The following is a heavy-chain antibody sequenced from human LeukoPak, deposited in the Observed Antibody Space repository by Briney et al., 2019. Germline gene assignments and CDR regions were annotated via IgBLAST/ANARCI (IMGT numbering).Heavy chain of an antibody. D-gene: IGHD3-16*02. Sequence: ASVKISCKASRGTFSTFAISWVRQAPGQGLEWMGGIIPMFAAANYPQKFQGRLTIIADESTSSAHMELTSLRAEDTAIYYCALHSVIGTSTYYFDYWGQGTLVTVSS. CDR3: ALHSVIGTSTYYFDY. J-gene: IGHJ4*02. CDR2: IIPMFAAA. CDR1: RGTFSTFA. V-gene: IGHV1-69*13.